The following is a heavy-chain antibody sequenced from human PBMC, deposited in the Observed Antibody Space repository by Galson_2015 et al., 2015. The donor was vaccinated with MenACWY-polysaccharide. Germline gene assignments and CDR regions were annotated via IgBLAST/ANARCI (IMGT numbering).Heavy chain of an antibody. D-gene: IGHD4-11*01. CDR3: ARVAYSSRTFDS. J-gene: IGHJ4*02. V-gene: IGHV3-48*02. CDR1: GFTFSTYP. CDR2: VSSGSGTI. Sequence: SLRLSCAASGFTFSTYPMTWVRQAPGEGLEWVSSVSSGSGTIYYAESVKGRFTISRDNAQSSLYLQLNSLRDEDTAVYYCARVAYSSRTFDSWGQGTLVTVSS.